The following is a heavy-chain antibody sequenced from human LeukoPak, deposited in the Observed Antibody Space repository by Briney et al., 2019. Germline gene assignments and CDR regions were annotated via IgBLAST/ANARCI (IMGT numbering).Heavy chain of an antibody. D-gene: IGHD2-21*02. J-gene: IGHJ4*02. CDR1: GFTLTDNW. CDR2: IKQDGSVK. V-gene: IGHV3-7*01. CDR3: ARDVGWDSSLVTTTRSDY. Sequence: HPGGSLGLSCEASGFTLTDNWMSWVRQAPGKGLEWLANIKQDGSVKYYVDSVKGRFTISRDNAKNSPFLQMNSLRAEDTAVYYCARDVGWDSSLVTTTRSDYWGQGTLVTVSS.